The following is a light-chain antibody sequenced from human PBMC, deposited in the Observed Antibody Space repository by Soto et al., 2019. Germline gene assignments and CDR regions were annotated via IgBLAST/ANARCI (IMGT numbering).Light chain of an antibody. CDR3: QQYSNWPSRT. CDR1: QSVRSN. Sequence: ETVMTQSPVTLSVSPGDTATLSCRASQSVRSNLAWYQQKPGQAPRLLIYGASTRATGIPVRFSGSGSGTEFTLTISSLQSEDFAVYYCQQYSNWPSRTFGQGTKVDIK. CDR2: GAS. V-gene: IGKV3-15*01. J-gene: IGKJ1*01.